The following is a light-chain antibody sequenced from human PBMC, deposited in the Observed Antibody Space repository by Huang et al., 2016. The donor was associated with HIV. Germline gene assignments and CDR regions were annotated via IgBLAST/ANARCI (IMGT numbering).Light chain of an antibody. J-gene: IGKJ4*01. Sequence: EVVMTQSPATLSVSPGERATLSCRASRSVNSKVAWYQQKPGQAPRRLIYGATTRATGIPARFRGSGSGTEFTLTISSLQSEDFAVYYCQQYSDWPLTFGGGTKVEIK. V-gene: IGKV3-15*01. CDR1: RSVNSK. CDR2: GAT. CDR3: QQYSDWPLT.